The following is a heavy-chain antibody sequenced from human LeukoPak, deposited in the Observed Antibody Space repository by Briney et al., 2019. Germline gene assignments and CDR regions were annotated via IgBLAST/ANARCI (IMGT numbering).Heavy chain of an antibody. V-gene: IGHV1-69*05. CDR1: GGTFSSYT. Sequence: GASVKVSCKASGGTFSSYTISWVRQAPGQGLEWMGGIIPIFGIANYAQKFQGRVTITTDESTSTAYMELSSLRSEDTAVYYCASTPADRYCSGGSCYETFDYWGQGTLVTVSS. CDR2: IIPIFGIA. D-gene: IGHD2-15*01. CDR3: ASTPADRYCSGGSCYETFDY. J-gene: IGHJ4*02.